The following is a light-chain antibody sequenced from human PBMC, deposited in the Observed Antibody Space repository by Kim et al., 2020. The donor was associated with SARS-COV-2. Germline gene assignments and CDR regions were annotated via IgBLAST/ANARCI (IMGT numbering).Light chain of an antibody. J-gene: IGLJ3*02. CDR3: ISRDNSADRLGV. CDR2: NKN. CDR1: SLRKYY. V-gene: IGLV3-19*01. Sequence: SSELTQDPAVSVALGQTVRITCQGDSLRKYYGAWYQQKPGQAPELLIYNKNNRPSGIPDRFSASTSENTASLTITGAQAEDEADYYCISRDNSADRLGVFGRGTQLRV.